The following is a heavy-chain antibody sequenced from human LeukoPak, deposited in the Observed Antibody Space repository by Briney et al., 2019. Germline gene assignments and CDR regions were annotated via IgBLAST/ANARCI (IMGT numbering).Heavy chain of an antibody. CDR3: ARSGGTTVFLPFG. Sequence: SETLSLTCTVSGGSISSSSYYWGWIRQPPGKGLEWIGSIYYSGSTYYNPSLKSRVTISVDTSKNQFSLKLSSVTAADTAVYYCARSGGTTVFLPFGWGQGTLVTVSS. CDR2: IYYSGST. CDR1: GGSISSSSYY. J-gene: IGHJ4*02. D-gene: IGHD4-17*01. V-gene: IGHV4-39*07.